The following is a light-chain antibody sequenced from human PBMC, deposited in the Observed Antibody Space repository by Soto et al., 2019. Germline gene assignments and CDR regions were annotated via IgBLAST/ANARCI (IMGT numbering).Light chain of an antibody. V-gene: IGLV2-14*01. Sequence: QSALTQPASVSGSPGQSITISCTGTSSDVGGYNYVSWYQQHPGKAPKLMISEVSYRPSGVSNRFSGSKSGTSASLAISGLQSEDEADYYCAAWHDSLNGVVFGGGTQLTVL. CDR1: SSDVGGYNY. J-gene: IGLJ2*01. CDR2: EVS. CDR3: AAWHDSLNGVV.